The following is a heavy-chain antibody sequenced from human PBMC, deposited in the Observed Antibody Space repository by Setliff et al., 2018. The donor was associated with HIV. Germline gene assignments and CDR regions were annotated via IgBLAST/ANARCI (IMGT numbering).Heavy chain of an antibody. CDR3: ARVQPGEWVDY. CDR2: LYFSGRA. CDR1: GGSISSSSYY. J-gene: IGHJ4*02. D-gene: IGHD2-2*01. Sequence: SETLSLTCTVSGGSISSSSYYWGWIRQPPGKGLEWVGSLYFSGRAYYNPSLKSRVTVSVDASKNQFSLKLSSVTAADTAVYHCARVQPGEWVDYWGQGTLVTVSS. V-gene: IGHV4-39*07.